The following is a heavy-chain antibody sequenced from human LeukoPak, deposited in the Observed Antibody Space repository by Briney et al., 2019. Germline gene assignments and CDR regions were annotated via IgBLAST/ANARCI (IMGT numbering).Heavy chain of an antibody. CDR1: GFTFSSYW. V-gene: IGHV3-7*01. Sequence: GGSLRLSCAASGFTFSSYWMSWVRQAPGKGLEWVANIKQDGSEKYYVDSVKGRFTISRDNAKNSLYLQMNSLRAEDTAVYYCAREGYYYGSGSYYITDAFDIWGQGTMVTVSS. CDR3: AREGYYYGSGSYYITDAFDI. CDR2: IKQDGSEK. J-gene: IGHJ3*02. D-gene: IGHD3-10*01.